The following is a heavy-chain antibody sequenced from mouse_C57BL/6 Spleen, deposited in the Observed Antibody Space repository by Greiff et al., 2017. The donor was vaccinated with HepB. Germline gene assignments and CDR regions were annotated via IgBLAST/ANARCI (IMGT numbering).Heavy chain of an antibody. J-gene: IGHJ3*01. V-gene: IGHV1-69*01. CDR1: GYTFTSYW. D-gene: IGHD1-1*01. CDR3: ARLGYGSSQAWFAY. Sequence: QVQLQQPGAELVMPGASVKLSCKASGYTFTSYWMHWVKQRPGQGLEWIGEIDPSDSYTNYNQKCKGKSTLTVDKSSSTAYMQLSSLTSEDSAVYYCARLGYGSSQAWFAYWGQGTLVTVSA. CDR2: IDPSDSYT.